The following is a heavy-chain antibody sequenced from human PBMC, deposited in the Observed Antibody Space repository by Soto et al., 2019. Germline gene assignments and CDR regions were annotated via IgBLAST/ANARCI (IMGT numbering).Heavy chain of an antibody. V-gene: IGHV1-24*01. CDR2: FDPEDGET. Sequence: ASVKVSCKVSGYTLTELSMHWVRQAPGKGLEWMGGFDPEDGETIYAQKFQGRVTMTEDTSTDTAYMELSSLRSEDTAVYYCATWAFGGVIVIGAFDIWGQGTMVTVSS. CDR1: GYTLTELS. J-gene: IGHJ3*02. D-gene: IGHD3-16*02. CDR3: ATWAFGGVIVIGAFDI.